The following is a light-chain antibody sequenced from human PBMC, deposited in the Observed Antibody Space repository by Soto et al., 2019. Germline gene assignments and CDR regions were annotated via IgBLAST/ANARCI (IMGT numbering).Light chain of an antibody. V-gene: IGLV3-21*04. CDR1: NIGNKW. Sequence: SYELTQPPSVSVAPGKTATIYCGGNNIGNKWVHWYQQKAGQAPILVIYFDKDRPSGIPERFSGSNSVNTATLTIARVKAGDEADYYCQVWDTNTDHRVFGGGIKLTVL. CDR2: FDK. CDR3: QVWDTNTDHRV. J-gene: IGLJ3*02.